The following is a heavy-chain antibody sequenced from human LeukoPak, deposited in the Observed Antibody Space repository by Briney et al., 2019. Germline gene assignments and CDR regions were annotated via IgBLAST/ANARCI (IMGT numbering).Heavy chain of an antibody. Sequence: GQSLKISCKGSGYSFTSYWIGWVRQMPGKGLEWMGIIYPGDSDTRYSASFQGQVTISADKSISTASLQWSSLKASDTAMYYCARLGNGYNSGGVYWGQGTLVTVSS. V-gene: IGHV5-51*01. CDR1: GYSFTSYW. D-gene: IGHD5-24*01. J-gene: IGHJ4*02. CDR3: ARLGNGYNSGGVY. CDR2: IYPGDSDT.